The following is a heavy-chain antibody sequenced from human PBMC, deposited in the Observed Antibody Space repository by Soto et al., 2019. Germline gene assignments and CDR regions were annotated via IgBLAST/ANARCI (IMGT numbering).Heavy chain of an antibody. CDR1: GGSFSGYY. D-gene: IGHD6-19*01. J-gene: IGHJ6*03. V-gene: IGHV4-34*01. CDR3: AIVEVLQWVPYYDYFYYLDV. Sequence: SETLSLTCAVYGGSFSGYYWSWIRQPPGKGLEWIGEINHSGSTNYNPSFKSRVTISVDTSKNQFSLKLSSVTAADTAVYYCAIVEVLQWVPYYDYFYYLDVWGKGTTVTVSS. CDR2: INHSGST.